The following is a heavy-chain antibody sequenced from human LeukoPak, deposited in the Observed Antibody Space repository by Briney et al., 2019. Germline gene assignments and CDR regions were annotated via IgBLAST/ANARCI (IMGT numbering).Heavy chain of an antibody. D-gene: IGHD3-22*01. V-gene: IGHV3-30-3*01. J-gene: IGHJ4*02. Sequence: PGRSLRLSCEASGFTFSNYAMQWVRQAPGKGLEWVAVISYDGSYKYSADSVKGRFSISRDNSKNTLYLQMNSLRAEDTAVYYCARSYYYDSTGYFDFWGQGTLVTVSS. CDR2: ISYDGSYK. CDR3: ARSYYYDSTGYFDF. CDR1: GFTFSNYA.